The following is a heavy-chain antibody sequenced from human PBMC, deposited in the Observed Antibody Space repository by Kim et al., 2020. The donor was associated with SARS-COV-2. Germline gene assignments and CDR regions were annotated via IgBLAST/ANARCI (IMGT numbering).Heavy chain of an antibody. CDR3: ARQVYCGGDCYSTGAYYFDY. J-gene: IGHJ4*02. D-gene: IGHD2-21*02. V-gene: IGHV5-51*01. CDR2: IYPGDSDT. Sequence: GESLKISCKGSGYSFTSYWIGWVRQMPGKGLEWMGIIYPGDSDTRYSPSFQGQVTISADKSISTAYLQWSSLKASDTAMYYCARQVYCGGDCYSTGAYYFDYWGQGTLVTVSS. CDR1: GYSFTSYW.